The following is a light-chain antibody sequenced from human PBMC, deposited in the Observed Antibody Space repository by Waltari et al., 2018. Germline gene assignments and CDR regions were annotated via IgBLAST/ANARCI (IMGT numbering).Light chain of an antibody. V-gene: IGKV1-5*03. J-gene: IGKJ3*01. CDR3: QRYNSYPIT. CDR1: QSIGSW. Sequence: DIQMTQSPSTLSASVGDRVNITCRASQSIGSWLAWYHQKPGKAPKLLIYEATSLESGVPSRFSASGSGTEFTLTISSLQPDDFATYYCQRYNSYPITFGPGTKVDI. CDR2: EAT.